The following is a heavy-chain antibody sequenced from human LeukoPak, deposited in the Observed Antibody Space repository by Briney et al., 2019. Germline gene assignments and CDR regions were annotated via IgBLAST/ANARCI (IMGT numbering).Heavy chain of an antibody. Sequence: GGSLRLSCAGSGFTFSTYSMNWVRLAPGKGLEWVSYISPTSGTIYYTDSVKGRFTISRDNAKNSLYLQMNSLTVEDTAVYYCARGSSSGWYYSHMDVWGKGTTVIVSS. J-gene: IGHJ6*03. CDR1: GFTFSTYS. CDR3: ARGSSSGWYYSHMDV. D-gene: IGHD6-19*01. CDR2: ISPTSGTI. V-gene: IGHV3-48*01.